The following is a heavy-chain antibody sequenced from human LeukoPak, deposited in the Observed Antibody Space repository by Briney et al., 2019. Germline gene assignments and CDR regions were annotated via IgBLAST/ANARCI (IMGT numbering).Heavy chain of an antibody. CDR2: IWYDGSNA. CDR3: AKDRGYGDYGPFDY. CDR1: GFTFSGYG. D-gene: IGHD4-17*01. V-gene: IGHV3-33*06. J-gene: IGHJ4*02. Sequence: GVSLRLSCAASGFTFSGYGMHWVRQAPGKGLEWVAVIWYDGSNAYYADSVKGRFTVSRDNSKNTLYLQMDSLRAEDTAVYYCAKDRGYGDYGPFDYWGQGTLVTVSS.